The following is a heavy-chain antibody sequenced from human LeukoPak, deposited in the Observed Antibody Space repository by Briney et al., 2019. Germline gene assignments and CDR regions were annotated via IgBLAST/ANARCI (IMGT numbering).Heavy chain of an antibody. CDR3: ARDVLPYYYYMDV. CDR2: IIPIFGTA. CDR1: GGTFSSCA. J-gene: IGHJ6*03. Sequence: GASVKVSCKASGGTFSSCAISWVRRAPGQGLEWMGGIIPIFGTANYAQKFQGRVTITADKSTSTAYMELSSLRSDDTAVYYCARDVLPYYYYMDVWGKGTTVTVSS. D-gene: IGHD3-10*01. V-gene: IGHV1-69*06.